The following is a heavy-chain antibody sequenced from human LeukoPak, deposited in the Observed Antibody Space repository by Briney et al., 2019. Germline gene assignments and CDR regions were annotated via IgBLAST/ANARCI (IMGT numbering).Heavy chain of an antibody. CDR2: INTDGSST. Sequence: GESLRLSCAASGVTFSSFWMNWVRQAPGKGLVWVSRINTDGSSTTYADSVKGRFTISRDNAKTTLSLQMNSLRDEDTAVYYCTRTRQNGFDIWGQGTVLTVSS. V-gene: IGHV3-74*01. CDR3: TRTRQNGFDI. CDR1: GVTFSSFW. J-gene: IGHJ3*02.